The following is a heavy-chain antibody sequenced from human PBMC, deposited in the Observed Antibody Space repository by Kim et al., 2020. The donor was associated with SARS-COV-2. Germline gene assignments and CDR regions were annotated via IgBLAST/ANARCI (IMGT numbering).Heavy chain of an antibody. D-gene: IGHD5-12*01. J-gene: IGHJ4*02. Sequence: SPSLRGRLIVSVDTSKNLFSLRLTSVTATDTAVYYCARHMGSAYQPLDYWGQGIMVTVSS. V-gene: IGHV4-39*01. CDR3: ARHMGSAYQPLDY.